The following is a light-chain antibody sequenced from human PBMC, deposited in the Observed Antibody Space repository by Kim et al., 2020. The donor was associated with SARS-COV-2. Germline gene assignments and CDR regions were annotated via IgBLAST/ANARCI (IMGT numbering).Light chain of an antibody. CDR3: HHYAAWRG. CDR1: QSVSSN. Sequence: SVSQGERATLSCRDSQSVSSNLAWYQHKPGQAPRLLIYDASTRATGVPARFSGSGSGTEFTLTISSLQSEDFAVYYCHHYAAWRGFGGGTKVDIK. V-gene: IGKV3D-15*01. J-gene: IGKJ4*02. CDR2: DAS.